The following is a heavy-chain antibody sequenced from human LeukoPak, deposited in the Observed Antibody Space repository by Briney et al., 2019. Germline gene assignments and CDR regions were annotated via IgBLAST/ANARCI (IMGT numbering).Heavy chain of an antibody. V-gene: IGHV4-38-2*02. CDR1: GYSISSGYY. D-gene: IGHD2-15*01. Sequence: PSETLSLTCTVSGYSISSGYYWGWIRQPPGKGLEWIGSIYHSGSTYYNPSLKSRVTISVDTSKNQFSLKLSSVTAADTAVYYCAGDCSGGSRYAFRRPIQHWGQGTLVTVSS. J-gene: IGHJ1*01. CDR3: AGDCSGGSRYAFRRPIQH. CDR2: IYHSGST.